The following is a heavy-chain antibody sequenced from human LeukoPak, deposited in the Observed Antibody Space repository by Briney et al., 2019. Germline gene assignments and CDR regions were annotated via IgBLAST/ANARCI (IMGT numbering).Heavy chain of an antibody. CDR1: GYTFTSYY. V-gene: IGHV1-46*01. J-gene: IGHJ5*02. CDR2: INPTGGST. CDR3: ARDSYYYDSSGYRGPFDP. D-gene: IGHD3-22*01. Sequence: ASVKVSRKASGYTFTSYYMHWVRQAPGQGLEWMGLINPTGGSTGYAQKFQGRVTITADESTSTVYMELSSLRSEDTAVYYCARDSYYYDSSGYRGPFDPWGQGTLVTVSS.